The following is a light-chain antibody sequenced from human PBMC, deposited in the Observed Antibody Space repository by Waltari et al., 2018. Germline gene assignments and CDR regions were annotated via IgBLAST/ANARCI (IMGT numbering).Light chain of an antibody. CDR2: GAS. CDR3: QQKT. V-gene: IGKV3-20*01. CDR1: QSVSSSY. J-gene: IGKJ3*01. Sequence: EIVLTQSPGTLSLSPGERATLSCRASQSVSSSYLAWYQQKPGQAPRLLIYGASSRATGIPDRFSGSGSGTDFTLTISRPEPEDFAVYYCQQKTFGPGTKVDIK.